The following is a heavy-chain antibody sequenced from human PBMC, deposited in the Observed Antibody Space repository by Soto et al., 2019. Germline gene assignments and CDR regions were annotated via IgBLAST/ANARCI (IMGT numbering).Heavy chain of an antibody. D-gene: IGHD2-8*01. Sequence: GGSLRLSCAASGFTFTNYYMGWIRQAPGKGLEWVSAISGSGGSTYYADSVKGRFTISRDNSKNTLYLQMNSLRAEDTAVYYCAKNNGSEYYYYYYGMDVWGQGTTVTVSS. J-gene: IGHJ6*02. CDR3: AKNNGSEYYYYYYGMDV. V-gene: IGHV3-23*01. CDR2: ISGSGGST. CDR1: GFTFTNYY.